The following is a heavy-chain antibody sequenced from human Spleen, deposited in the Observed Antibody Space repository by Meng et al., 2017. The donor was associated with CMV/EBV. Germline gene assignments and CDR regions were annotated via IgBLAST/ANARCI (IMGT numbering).Heavy chain of an antibody. Sequence: FTFSKYAVHWVRQAPGKGLEYVSGSSSNGGSTYYAESVKGRFTISRDNSKNTLYLQMGSLRDEDMAVYYCARDDCSSTNCPRGFDYWGQGTLVTVSS. J-gene: IGHJ4*02. D-gene: IGHD2-2*01. CDR1: FTFSKYA. CDR3: ARDDCSSTNCPRGFDY. V-gene: IGHV3-64*02. CDR2: SSSNGGST.